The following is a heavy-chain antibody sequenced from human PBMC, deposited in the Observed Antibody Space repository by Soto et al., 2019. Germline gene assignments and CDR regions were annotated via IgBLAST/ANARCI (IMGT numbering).Heavy chain of an antibody. D-gene: IGHD6-25*01. CDR1: GFTFSSYS. CDR3: ARDKPRAATFGY. CDR2: ISSSSSYI. J-gene: IGHJ4*02. V-gene: IGHV3-21*01. Sequence: LGLPCADSGFTFSSYSMNWVRQAPGKGLDWVSSISSSSSYIYYADSVKGRFTISRDNAKNSLYLQMNSLRAEDTAVYYCARDKPRAATFGYWAQETLVPV.